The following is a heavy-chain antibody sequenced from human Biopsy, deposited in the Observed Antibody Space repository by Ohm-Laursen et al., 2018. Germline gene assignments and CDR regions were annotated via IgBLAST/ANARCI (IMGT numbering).Heavy chain of an antibody. J-gene: IGHJ4*02. Sequence: GTLSLTCAASGFPFSTYAMSWVRQTPGKGLEWVSSINGGGDGTFYADSVKGRFSISRDNSKNTLYLQMKSLRAEDTALYYCAKDLKWDVSADYFDFWGQGTLVTVSS. V-gene: IGHV3-23*01. CDR3: AKDLKWDVSADYFDF. CDR2: INGGGDGT. D-gene: IGHD1-26*01. CDR1: GFPFSTYA.